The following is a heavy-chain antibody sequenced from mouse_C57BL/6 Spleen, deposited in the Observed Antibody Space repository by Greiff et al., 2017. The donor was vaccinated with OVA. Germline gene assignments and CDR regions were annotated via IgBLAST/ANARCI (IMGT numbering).Heavy chain of an antibody. J-gene: IGHJ3*01. CDR2: INPNNGGT. D-gene: IGHD2-2*01. V-gene: IGHV1-26*01. Sequence: VQLKQSGPELVKPGASVKISCKASGYTFTDYYMNWVKQSHGKSLEWIGDINPNNGGTSYNQKFKGKATLTVDKSSSTAYMELRSLTSEDSAVYYCARRGGYLAYWGQGTLVTVSA. CDR3: ARRGGYLAY. CDR1: GYTFTDYY.